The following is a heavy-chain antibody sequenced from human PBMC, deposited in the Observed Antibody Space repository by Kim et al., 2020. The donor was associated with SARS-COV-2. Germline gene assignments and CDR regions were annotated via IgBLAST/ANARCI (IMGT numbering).Heavy chain of an antibody. V-gene: IGHV3-48*03. Sequence: YYADSVKARCTISRDNAKNSLYLQMNSLRAEDTAVYYCARARIQLWFDYWGQGTLVTVSS. D-gene: IGHD5-18*01. CDR3: ARARIQLWFDY. J-gene: IGHJ4*02.